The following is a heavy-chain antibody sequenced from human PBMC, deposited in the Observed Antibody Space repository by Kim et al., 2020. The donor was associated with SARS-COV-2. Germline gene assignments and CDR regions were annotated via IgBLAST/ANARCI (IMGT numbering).Heavy chain of an antibody. D-gene: IGHD2-2*01. CDR2: IYYSGST. Sequence: SENLSLTCPVSGGSISSSSYYWAWIRQPPGKGLEWIGSIYYSGSTHNNASLKSRVTISVDTSNNQFSLKVSSVTAADTAMYYCARHVCSSSCYLYYYYYGMDVWGQGTAVTVSS. CDR1: GGSISSSSYY. J-gene: IGHJ6*02. CDR3: ARHVCSSSCYLYYYYYGMDV. V-gene: IGHV4-39*01.